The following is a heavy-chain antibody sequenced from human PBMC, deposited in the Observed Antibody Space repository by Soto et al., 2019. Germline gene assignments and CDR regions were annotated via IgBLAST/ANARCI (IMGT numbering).Heavy chain of an antibody. CDR1: GYTFRNYG. J-gene: IGHJ4*02. Sequence: QVQLVQSGTEVKKPGASVKVSCKASGYTFRNYGLSWVRQAPGQGLEWMGWIGPYNGNTKFAQKFQGRVTMTADTSTSTAYMELRSLRSDDTAVYYCARGAHYDSRGYYPGDYWGQGTLVTVSP. V-gene: IGHV1-18*01. CDR3: ARGAHYDSRGYYPGDY. D-gene: IGHD3-22*01. CDR2: IGPYNGNT.